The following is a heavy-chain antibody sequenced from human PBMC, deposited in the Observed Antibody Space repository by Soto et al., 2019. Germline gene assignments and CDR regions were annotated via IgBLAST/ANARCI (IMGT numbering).Heavy chain of an antibody. CDR2: MTSDGRTI. CDR3: ARAEVDY. V-gene: IGHV3-74*03. J-gene: IGHJ4*02. CDR1: GFTFCGYW. Sequence: PGGSMILSSSASGFTFCGYWLHWGRQAPGKGPEWVSRMTSDGRTIQYADSVEGRFTASRDNAKNTLYLQMNSLRVEDTAVYYCARAEVDYWGPGTLVTVSS.